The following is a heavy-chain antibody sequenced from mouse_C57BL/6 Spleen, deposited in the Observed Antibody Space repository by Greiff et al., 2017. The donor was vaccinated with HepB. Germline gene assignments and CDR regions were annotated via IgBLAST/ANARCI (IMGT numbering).Heavy chain of an antibody. D-gene: IGHD1-1*01. V-gene: IGHV1-64*01. CDR3: ARNRGSGAMDY. CDR1: GYTFTSYW. CDR2: IHPNSGST. Sequence: QVQLQQPGAELVKPGASVKLSCKASGYTFTSYWMHWVKQRPGQGLEWIGMIHPNSGSTNYNEKFKSKATLTVDKSSSTAYMQLSSLTSVDSAVYYCARNRGSGAMDYWGQGTSVTVSS. J-gene: IGHJ4*01.